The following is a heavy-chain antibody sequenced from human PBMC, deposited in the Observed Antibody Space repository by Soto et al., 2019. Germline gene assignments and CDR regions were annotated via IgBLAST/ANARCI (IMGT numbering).Heavy chain of an antibody. Sequence: EVQLLESGGGLVQPGGSLRLSCAASGFTFSSFSLSWVRQAPGKGLEWVSAMKIGGDTHYADSVKGRFTISRDNSRSTLYLQMNSLRAEDTAVYYCAKVGPKIGTGWSEYFEYWGQGTLVTVSS. J-gene: IGHJ4*02. CDR3: AKVGPKIGTGWSEYFEY. V-gene: IGHV3-23*01. D-gene: IGHD6-19*01. CDR1: GFTFSSFS. CDR2: MKIGGDT.